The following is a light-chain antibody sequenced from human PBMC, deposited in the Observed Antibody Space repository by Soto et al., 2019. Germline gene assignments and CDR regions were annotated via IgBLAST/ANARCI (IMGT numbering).Light chain of an antibody. CDR3: QQGYRSPYT. CDR1: QNINIY. J-gene: IGKJ2*01. Sequence: IPLTQSPSSLPASVGDRVTVTCRASQNINIYLNWYQQKPGKAPTLLIYGASSLQGGVPSRFRGGGSRTDFTPTTSSLQAEDVATYYCQQGYRSPYTVGQGTRLEI. V-gene: IGKV1-39*01. CDR2: GAS.